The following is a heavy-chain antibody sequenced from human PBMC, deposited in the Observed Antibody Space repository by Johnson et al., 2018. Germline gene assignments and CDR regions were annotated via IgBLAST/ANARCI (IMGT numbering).Heavy chain of an antibody. Sequence: VQLVESGGGVVQPGRSLRLSCAASGFTFSSYGMHWVRQAPGKGLEWVAVISYDGSNKYYADSVKGRFTISRDNSKNTLYLQMNSRRAEDTAVYYCASQYSSSWYNYYYMDVWGKGTTVTVSS. CDR3: ASQYSSSWYNYYYMDV. D-gene: IGHD6-13*01. V-gene: IGHV3-30*03. CDR2: ISYDGSNK. J-gene: IGHJ6*03. CDR1: GFTFSSYG.